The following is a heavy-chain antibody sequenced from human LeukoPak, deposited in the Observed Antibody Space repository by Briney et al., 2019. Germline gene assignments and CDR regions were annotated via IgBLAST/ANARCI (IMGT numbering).Heavy chain of an antibody. D-gene: IGHD6-6*01. CDR3: ARAAYSSSSGGYYYYMDV. CDR2: IYHSGST. Sequence: SETLSLTCTVSGGSISSGGYYWSWIRQPPGKGLEWIGYIYHSGSTYYNPSLKSRVTISVDRSKNQFSLKLSSVTAADTAVYYCARAAYSSSSGGYYYYMDVWGKGTTVTVSS. V-gene: IGHV4-30-2*01. CDR1: GGSISSGGYY. J-gene: IGHJ6*03.